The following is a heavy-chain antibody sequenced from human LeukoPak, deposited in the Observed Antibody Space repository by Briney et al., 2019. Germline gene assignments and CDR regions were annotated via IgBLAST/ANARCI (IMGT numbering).Heavy chain of an antibody. V-gene: IGHV4-4*07. Sequence: PSETLSLTCTVSGGSISSYYWSWIRQPAGKGLEWIGRIYTSGSTNYNPSLKSRVTMSVDTSKNQFSLKLSSVTAADTAVYYCARDTVVAATWGYYYYGMDVWGQGTTVTVSS. CDR1: GGSISSYY. CDR3: ARDTVVAATWGYYYYGMDV. D-gene: IGHD2-15*01. J-gene: IGHJ6*02. CDR2: IYTSGST.